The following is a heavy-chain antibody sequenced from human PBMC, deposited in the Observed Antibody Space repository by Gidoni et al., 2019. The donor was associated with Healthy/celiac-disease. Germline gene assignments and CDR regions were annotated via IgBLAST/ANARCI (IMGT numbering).Heavy chain of an antibody. Sequence: QVQLQESGPGLVKPSATLSLTCTVSGGSISSYYWSWIRQPPGKGLEWIGYIYYSGSTNYNPSLKSRVTISVDTSKNQFSLKLSSVTAADTAVYYCARDGTRGAFDIWGQGTMVTVSS. CDR1: GGSISSYY. CDR3: ARDGTRGAFDI. V-gene: IGHV4-59*01. CDR2: IYYSGST. D-gene: IGHD1-1*01. J-gene: IGHJ3*02.